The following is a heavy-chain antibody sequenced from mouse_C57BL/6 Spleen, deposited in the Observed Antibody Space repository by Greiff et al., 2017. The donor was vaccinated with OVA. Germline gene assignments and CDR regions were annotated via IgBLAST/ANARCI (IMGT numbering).Heavy chain of an antibody. J-gene: IGHJ4*01. Sequence: QVQLQQSGAELVRPGTSVKVSCKASGYAFTNYLIEWVKQRPGQGLEWIGVINPGSGGTNYNEKFQGKATLTADKSSSTAYMPLSSLTSEDSAVYFCARNYYGSSSYAMDYWGQGTSVTVSS. CDR1: GYAFTNYL. CDR2: INPGSGGT. D-gene: IGHD1-1*01. CDR3: ARNYYGSSSYAMDY. V-gene: IGHV1-54*01.